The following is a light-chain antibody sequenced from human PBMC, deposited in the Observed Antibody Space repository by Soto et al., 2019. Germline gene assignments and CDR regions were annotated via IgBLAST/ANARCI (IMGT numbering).Light chain of an antibody. V-gene: IGKV3-15*01. CDR1: ESVRST. Sequence: EIVLTQSPGTLSLSPGERATLSCRASESVRSTNLAWYQKKPGQAPRLLIYGASTRVAGFPARFSGSGSGTEFTLTISSLQSEDVAVYYCQQYDSWPPEHTFGQGTKLEIK. CDR3: QQYDSWPPEHT. J-gene: IGKJ2*01. CDR2: GAS.